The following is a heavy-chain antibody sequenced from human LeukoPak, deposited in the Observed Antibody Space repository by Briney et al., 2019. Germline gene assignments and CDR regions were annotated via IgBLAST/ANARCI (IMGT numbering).Heavy chain of an antibody. CDR2: ISGSGGNT. J-gene: IGHJ4*02. CDR3: ASEVGATSE. D-gene: IGHD1-26*01. CDR1: GFTFSSYA. V-gene: IGHV3-23*01. Sequence: GGSLRLSCAASGFTFSSYAMNWVRQAPGKGLEWVSGISGSGGNTYYADSVKGRFTISRDNSKNTLYLQMNSLRAEDTAVYYCASEVGATSEWGQGTLVTVSS.